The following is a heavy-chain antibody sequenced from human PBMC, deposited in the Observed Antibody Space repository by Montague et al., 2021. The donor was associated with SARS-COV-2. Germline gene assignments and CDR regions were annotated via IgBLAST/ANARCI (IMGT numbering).Heavy chain of an antibody. CDR1: GGSISSYY. CDR2: IYIRETA. Sequence: SQTLSLTCTVPGGSISSYYWSWIRQPAGKGPEWIGRIYIRETATYNPSLTSRVIMSADTSKNQISLKLSSVTAADTAVYYCARGRRIAAGGTSYYGLDVWGQGTTVTVS. J-gene: IGHJ6*02. V-gene: IGHV4-4*07. CDR3: ARGRRIAAGGTSYYGLDV. D-gene: IGHD6-13*01.